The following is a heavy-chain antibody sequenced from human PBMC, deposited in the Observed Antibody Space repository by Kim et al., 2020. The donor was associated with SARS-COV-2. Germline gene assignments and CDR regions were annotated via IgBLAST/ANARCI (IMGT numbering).Heavy chain of an antibody. CDR1: GFTFTSSA. V-gene: IGHV1-58*02. CDR3: AAAAGNCRSTSCYVGYAFVI. D-gene: IGHD2-2*01. CDR2: IVVGSGNT. J-gene: IGHJ3*02. Sequence: SVKVSCKASGFTFTSSAMQWVRQARGQRLEWIGWIVVGSGNTNYAQKFQERVTITRDMSTSTAYMELSSLRSEDTAVYYCAAAAGNCRSTSCYVGYAFVIWSQATLVTVSS.